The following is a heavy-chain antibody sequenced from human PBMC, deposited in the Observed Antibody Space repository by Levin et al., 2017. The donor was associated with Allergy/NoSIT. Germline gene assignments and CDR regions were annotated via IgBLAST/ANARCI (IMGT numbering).Heavy chain of an antibody. J-gene: IGHJ3*02. Sequence: SCAASGFTFSSYAMHWVRQAPGKGLEWVAVISYDGSNKYYADSVKGRFTISRDNSKNTLYLQMNSLRAEDTAVYYGFRGYSSSWVDAFDIWGQGTMVTVSS. CDR1: GFTFSSYA. D-gene: IGHD6-13*01. V-gene: IGHV3-30-3*01. CDR2: ISYDGSNK. CDR3: FRGYSSSWVDAFDI.